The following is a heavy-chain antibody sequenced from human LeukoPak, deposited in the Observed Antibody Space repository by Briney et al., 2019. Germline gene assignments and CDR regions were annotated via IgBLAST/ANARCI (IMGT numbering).Heavy chain of an antibody. CDR1: GGSISSSSYY. Sequence: SETLSLTCTVSGGSISSSSYYRGWIRQPPGKGLEWIGSIYYSGNTYYSPSLKSRVTISVDTSRNQFSLKLSSMTAADTAVYYCARQGKMATVLTNFDYWGQGTLVTVSS. J-gene: IGHJ4*02. D-gene: IGHD5-24*01. CDR3: ARQGKMATVLTNFDY. CDR2: IYYSGNT. V-gene: IGHV4-39*01.